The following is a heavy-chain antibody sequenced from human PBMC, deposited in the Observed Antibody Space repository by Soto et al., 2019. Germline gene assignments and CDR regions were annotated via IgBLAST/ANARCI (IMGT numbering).Heavy chain of an antibody. CDR1: GGSISSYY. D-gene: IGHD6-13*01. CDR3: ARARPGIAAAGPDY. J-gene: IGHJ4*02. V-gene: IGHV4-59*01. Sequence: SETLSLTCTVSGGSISSYYWSWIRQPPGKGLEWIGYIYYSGSTNYNPSLKSRVTISVDTSKNQFSLKLSSVTAADTAVYYCARARPGIAAAGPDYWGQGTLVTV. CDR2: IYYSGST.